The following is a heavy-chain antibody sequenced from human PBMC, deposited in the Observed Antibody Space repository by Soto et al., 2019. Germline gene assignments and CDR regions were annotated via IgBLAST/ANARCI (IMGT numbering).Heavy chain of an antibody. D-gene: IGHD2-8*02. CDR3: AATGGNYFGLDV. Sequence: GASVKVSCKSSDTTFPHYGINLLRQAPVQGLEWMGWISGYNGNTKYAQKFQDRVTMTADTSTRTAFMEVRSLTSDDTGVYFCAATGGNYFGLDVWGQGTTVTVS. V-gene: IGHV1-18*01. CDR1: DTTFPHYG. J-gene: IGHJ6*02. CDR2: ISGYNGNT.